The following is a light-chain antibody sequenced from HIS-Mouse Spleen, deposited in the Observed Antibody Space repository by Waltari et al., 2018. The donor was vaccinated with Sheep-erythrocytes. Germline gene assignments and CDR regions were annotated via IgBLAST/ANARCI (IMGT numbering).Light chain of an antibody. CDR2: DVS. V-gene: IGLV2-11*01. CDR1: SSDVGGYNY. CDR3: CSYAGSYNYV. J-gene: IGLJ1*01. Sequence: QSALTQPRSVSWSPGQSVTISCTGTSSDVGGYNYVSWYQQHPGKAPKLMIYDVSKRPSGVPDRFSCSKSGNTASLTISGLQAEDEADYYCCSYAGSYNYVFGTGTKVTVL.